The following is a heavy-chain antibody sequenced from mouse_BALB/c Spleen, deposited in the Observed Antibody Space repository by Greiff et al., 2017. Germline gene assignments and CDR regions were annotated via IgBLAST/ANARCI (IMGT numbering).Heavy chain of an antibody. V-gene: IGHV5-17*02. D-gene: IGHD1-1*01. Sequence: EVNVVESGGGLVQPGGSRKLSCAASGFTFSSFRMHWVRQAPEKGLEWVAYISSGSSTIYYADTVKGRFTISRDNPKNTLFLQMTSLRSEDTAMYYCARLHYYGSSFYYYAMDYWGQGTSVTVSS. CDR1: GFTFSSFR. CDR3: ARLHYYGSSFYYYAMDY. CDR2: ISSGSSTI. J-gene: IGHJ4*01.